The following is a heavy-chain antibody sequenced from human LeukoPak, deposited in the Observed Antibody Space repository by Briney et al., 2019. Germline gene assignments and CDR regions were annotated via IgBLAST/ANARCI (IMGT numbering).Heavy chain of an antibody. D-gene: IGHD2-2*02. V-gene: IGHV3-23*01. Sequence: PGGSLRLSCAASGFTFSSYAMSWVRQAPGKGLEWVSAISGSGGSTYYADSVKGRFTISRDNSKNTLYLQMNSLRAEDTAVYYRAKWSYDIVVVPAAIGFDYWGQGTLVTVSS. CDR2: ISGSGGST. CDR1: GFTFSSYA. J-gene: IGHJ4*02. CDR3: AKWSYDIVVVPAAIGFDY.